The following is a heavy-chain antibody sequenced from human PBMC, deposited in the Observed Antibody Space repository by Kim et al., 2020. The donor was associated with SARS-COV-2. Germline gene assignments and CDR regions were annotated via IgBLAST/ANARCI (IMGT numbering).Heavy chain of an antibody. CDR1: GFTFDYYA. V-gene: IGHV3-9*01. D-gene: IGHD2-2*01. CDR2: ISWNSGYI. CDR3: TKNTRDCTRTDCWPTHYFDY. Sequence: GGSLRLSCSGSGFTFDYYAMHWVRQAPGKALEWVAGISWNSGYIGYADSVRGRFTISRDTAKKSLSLQMNNLRPEDTAFYFCTKNTRDCTRTDCWPTHYFDYWGPGILVTGSS. J-gene: IGHJ4*02.